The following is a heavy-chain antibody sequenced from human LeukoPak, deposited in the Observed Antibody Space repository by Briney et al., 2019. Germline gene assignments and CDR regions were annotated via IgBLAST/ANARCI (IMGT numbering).Heavy chain of an antibody. CDR2: ISYDGSNK. CDR1: GFTFSSNG. J-gene: IGHJ5*02. V-gene: IGHV3-30*03. CDR3: AYFGESSSS. Sequence: GGSLRLSCAVSGFTFSSNGMHWVRQAPGKGLEWVALISYDGSNKNYADSVKGRFTISRDNSKNTLFLNMNSLRAEDTAVYFCAYFGESSSSWGQGTLVTVSS. D-gene: IGHD3-10*01.